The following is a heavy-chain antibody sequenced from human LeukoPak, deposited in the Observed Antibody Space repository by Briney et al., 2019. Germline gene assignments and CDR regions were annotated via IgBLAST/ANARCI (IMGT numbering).Heavy chain of an antibody. CDR3: ARVREFQYYFDY. J-gene: IGHJ4*02. V-gene: IGHV4-39*07. CDR2: IYYSGST. D-gene: IGHD3-10*01. Sequence: SETLSLTCTVSGGSISSSSYYWGWIRQPPGKGLEWIGSIYYSGSTYYNPSLKSRVTISVDTSKNQFSLKLSSVTAADTAVYYCARVREFQYYFDYWGQGTLVTVSS. CDR1: GGSISSSSYY.